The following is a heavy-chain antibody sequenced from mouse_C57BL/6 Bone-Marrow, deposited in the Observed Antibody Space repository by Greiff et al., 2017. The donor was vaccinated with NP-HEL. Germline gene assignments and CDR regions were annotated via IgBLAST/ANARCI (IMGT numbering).Heavy chain of an antibody. J-gene: IGHJ2*01. Sequence: QVQLKESGAELARPGASVKLSCKASGYTFTSYGISWVKQRTGQGLEWIGEIYPRSGNTYYNEKFKGKATLTADKSSSTAYMELRSLTSEDSAVYFCAREMITTGYYFDYWGQGTTLTVSS. CDR1: GYTFTSYG. CDR3: AREMITTGYYFDY. CDR2: IYPRSGNT. D-gene: IGHD2-4*01. V-gene: IGHV1-81*01.